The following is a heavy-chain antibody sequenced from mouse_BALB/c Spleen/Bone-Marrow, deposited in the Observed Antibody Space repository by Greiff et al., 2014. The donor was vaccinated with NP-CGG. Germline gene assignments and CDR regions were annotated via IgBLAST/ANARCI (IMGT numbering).Heavy chain of an antibody. Sequence: EVKLMESGAELVRSGASVKLSRTASGFNIKDYYMHWVKQRPEQGLEWIGWIDPENGDTEYAPKFQGKATMTADTSSNTAYLQLSSLTSEDTAVYYCNRYDWYFDVWGAGTTVTVSS. CDR3: NRYDWYFDV. CDR1: GFNIKDYY. V-gene: IGHV14-4*02. CDR2: IDPENGDT. J-gene: IGHJ1*01. D-gene: IGHD2-14*01.